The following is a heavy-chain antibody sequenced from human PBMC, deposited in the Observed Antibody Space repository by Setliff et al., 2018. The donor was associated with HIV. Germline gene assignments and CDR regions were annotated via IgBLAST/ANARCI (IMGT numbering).Heavy chain of an antibody. Sequence: SETLSLTCSVSGGSIVSSSYYWGWIRQPPGKGLEWIATMYYRGTTYNNPSLKSRVTISLDTSRNQFSLKLTSMTAADTSVYYCACRYYDLWSNYYTGIPYWGQGTLVTVSS. J-gene: IGHJ4*02. CDR3: ACRYYDLWSNYYTGIPY. V-gene: IGHV4-39*07. CDR1: GGSIVSSSYY. CDR2: MYYRGTT. D-gene: IGHD3-3*01.